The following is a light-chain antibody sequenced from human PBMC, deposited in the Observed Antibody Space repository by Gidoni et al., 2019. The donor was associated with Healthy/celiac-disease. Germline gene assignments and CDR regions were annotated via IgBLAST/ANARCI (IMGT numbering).Light chain of an antibody. V-gene: IGKV1-5*03. CDR3: QQYNSYSGYT. J-gene: IGKJ2*01. Sequence: IQITQSPSTLSASVGDRVTITCRASQSISSCLAWYQQKPGKAPKLLIYNASSLESGVPSRFSGSGSGTEFTLTISSLQPDDFAAYYCQQYNSYSGYTFGQGTKLEIK. CDR1: QSISSC. CDR2: NAS.